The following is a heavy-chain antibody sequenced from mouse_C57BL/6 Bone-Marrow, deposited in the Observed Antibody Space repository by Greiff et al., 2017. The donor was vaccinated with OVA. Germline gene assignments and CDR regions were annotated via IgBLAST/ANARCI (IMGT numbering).Heavy chain of an antibody. J-gene: IGHJ3*01. V-gene: IGHV1-59*01. CDR2: IDPSDSYT. CDR3: ARKAGRKRLAWFAY. D-gene: IGHD4-1*01. Sequence: VQLQQPGAELVRPGTSVKLSCKASGYTFTSYWMHWVKQRPGQGLEWIGVIDPSDSYTNYNQKFKGKATLTVDTSSSTAYRQLSSLTSEDSAVYYCARKAGRKRLAWFAYWGQGTLVTVSA. CDR1: GYTFTSYW.